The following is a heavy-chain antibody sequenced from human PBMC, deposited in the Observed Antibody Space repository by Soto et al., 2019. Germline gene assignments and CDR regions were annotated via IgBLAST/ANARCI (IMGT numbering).Heavy chain of an antibody. Sequence: GESLKISCKGSGYSFADHWIAWVRQMPGKGLEWVGIVFPPDSETRYSPSFQGQVTISVDNSITTAFLQWSSLKASDSGVYYCARVDPNGGTSSNYFDYWGRGTLVTISS. CDR3: ARVDPNGGTSSNYFDY. J-gene: IGHJ4*02. CDR1: GYSFADHW. V-gene: IGHV5-51*01. CDR2: VFPPDSET. D-gene: IGHD2-15*01.